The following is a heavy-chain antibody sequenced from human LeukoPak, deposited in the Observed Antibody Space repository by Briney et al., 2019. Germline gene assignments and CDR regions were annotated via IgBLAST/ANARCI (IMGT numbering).Heavy chain of an antibody. Sequence: GGSQRLSCAASGFTISSYGMHWVRQAPGKGLEWVAVIWYDGSDKYYADSVKGRFTISRDNSKNTLYLQMNSLRAEDTAVYYCAKDKDYGYYMDVWGKGTTVTVSS. D-gene: IGHD3-16*01. CDR2: IWYDGSDK. CDR1: GFTISSYG. J-gene: IGHJ6*03. CDR3: AKDKDYGYYMDV. V-gene: IGHV3-33*06.